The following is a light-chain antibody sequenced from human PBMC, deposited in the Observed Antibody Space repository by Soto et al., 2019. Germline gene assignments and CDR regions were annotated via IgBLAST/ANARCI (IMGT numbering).Light chain of an antibody. CDR2: SNN. CDR1: SSNIGSNN. Sequence: QSVLTQPPSASGTPGQRVTISCSGSSSNIGSNNVNWYQQLPVTAPQLLIYSNNQRPSGVPDRFSGSKSGTSASLAISGLQSEDEADYYCAAWDDSLNGYVVFGGGTKVTVL. J-gene: IGLJ2*01. V-gene: IGLV1-44*01. CDR3: AAWDDSLNGYVV.